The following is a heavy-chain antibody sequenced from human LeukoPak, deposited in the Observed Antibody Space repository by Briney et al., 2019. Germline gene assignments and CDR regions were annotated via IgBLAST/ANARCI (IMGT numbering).Heavy chain of an antibody. J-gene: IGHJ4*02. D-gene: IGHD5-12*01. CDR1: GFTFSSYS. CDR2: FSSSSSYI. Sequence: GGSLRLSCAASGFTFSSYSMNWVRQAPGKGLEWVSSFSSSSSYIYYADSVKGRFTISRDNAKNSLYLQMNSLRAEDTAVYYCASGGGYSGYDPFDYWGQGTLVTVSS. V-gene: IGHV3-21*01. CDR3: ASGGGYSGYDPFDY.